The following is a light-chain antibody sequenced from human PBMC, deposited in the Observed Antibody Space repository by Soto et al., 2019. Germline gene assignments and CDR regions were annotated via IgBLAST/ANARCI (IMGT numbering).Light chain of an antibody. CDR3: QQYNNWRT. V-gene: IGKV3-15*01. CDR1: QSVNNN. CDR2: GVS. Sequence: EIVMTQSPATLSVFPVERATLSCRASQSVNNNLAWYQQKPGQAPRLLIHGVSTRATGIPARFSGSGSGTEFTLTISSLQSEDFAVYYCQQYNNWRTFGQGTKVDNK. J-gene: IGKJ1*01.